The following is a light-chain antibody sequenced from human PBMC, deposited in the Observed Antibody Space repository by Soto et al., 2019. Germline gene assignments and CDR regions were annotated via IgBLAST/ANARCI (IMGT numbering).Light chain of an antibody. CDR3: CSYAGTKYYV. CDR1: SSDIGRYEF. J-gene: IGLJ1*01. CDR2: EVT. Sequence: QSVLTQPPSASGSLGQSGTISCAWTSSDIGRYEFVSWYQHHPGKAPKLIISEVTERPSGVPDRFSGSKSGNTASLTVSGLQADDEADYFCCSYAGTKYYVFGTGTKVTVL. V-gene: IGLV2-8*01.